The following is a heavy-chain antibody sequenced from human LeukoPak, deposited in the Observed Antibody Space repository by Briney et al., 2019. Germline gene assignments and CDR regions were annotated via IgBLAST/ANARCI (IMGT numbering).Heavy chain of an antibody. CDR1: RFTSSSYG. CDR3: AKDHYYDSSGFDY. D-gene: IGHD3-22*01. Sequence: GGSMRLXCAPSRFTSSSYGMHWDRQAPGKGLGWGEIIWNRGSNKYYADCVKDRFTISRDNSKSTLYLQMSSLRAEDTAVYYCAKDHYYDSSGFDYWGQGTLVTVSS. V-gene: IGHV3-33*06. CDR2: IWNRGSNK. J-gene: IGHJ4*02.